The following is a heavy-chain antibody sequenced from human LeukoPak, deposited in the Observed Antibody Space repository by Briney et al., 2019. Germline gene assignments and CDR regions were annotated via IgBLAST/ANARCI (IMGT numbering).Heavy chain of an antibody. CDR3: AGQNVPTPHDY. V-gene: IGHV4-30-2*01. CDR2: ISAAGTT. D-gene: IGHD2-2*01. J-gene: IGHJ4*02. Sequence: SETLSLTCTVAVGSISSGGYYWSWIRQPPGKGLEWIAYISAAGTTFYNPSLKSRVTISLDRSKNQFSLNLTSITAADTAVYYCAGQNVPTPHDYWGQGTQVTVSS. CDR1: VGSISSGGYY.